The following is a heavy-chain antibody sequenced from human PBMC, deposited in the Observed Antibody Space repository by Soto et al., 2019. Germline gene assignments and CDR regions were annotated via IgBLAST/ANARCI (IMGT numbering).Heavy chain of an antibody. CDR2: TYYRSKWNN. CDR3: TRTLSEDGENWFDP. J-gene: IGHJ5*02. Sequence: KQSQTLSLTCTISGDSVSSNSAAWNWIRHSPSRGLEWLGRTYYRSKWNNDYAVSVKSRITISPDTSKNQFSLQLNSVTPEDTAVYYCTRTLSEDGENWFDPWGQGTLVTVSS. CDR1: GDSVSSNSAA. V-gene: IGHV6-1*01. D-gene: IGHD7-27*01.